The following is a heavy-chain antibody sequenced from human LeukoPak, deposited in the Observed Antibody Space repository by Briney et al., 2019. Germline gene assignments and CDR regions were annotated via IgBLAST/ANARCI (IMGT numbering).Heavy chain of an antibody. D-gene: IGHD1-26*01. Sequence: PSETLSLTCTVSGYSISSGYYWGWIRQPPGKGLEWIGSIYHSGSTYYNPSLKSRVTISVDTSKNQFSLKLSSVTAADTAVYYCARVVGATYLYYFDYWGQGTLVTVSS. CDR3: ARVVGATYLYYFDY. J-gene: IGHJ4*02. CDR2: IYHSGST. V-gene: IGHV4-38-2*02. CDR1: GYSISSGYY.